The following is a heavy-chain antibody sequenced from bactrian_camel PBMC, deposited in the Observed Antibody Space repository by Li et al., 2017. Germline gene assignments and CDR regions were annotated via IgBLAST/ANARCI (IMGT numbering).Heavy chain of an antibody. CDR2: IASNGRT. CDR1: GLPSDAPD. J-gene: IGHJ7*01. V-gene: IGHV3S63*01. D-gene: IGHD5*01. Sequence: HVQLVESGGGSVQAGGSLRLSCTASGLPSDAPDLGWFRLTPGKEREGVATIASNGRTEFADSVKGRFDISKDNTKNTRYLQMNDLKPEDTSMYYCAADPRQHIWRAIISGGTIGHSVDYGMDSWGTGTQVTVS.